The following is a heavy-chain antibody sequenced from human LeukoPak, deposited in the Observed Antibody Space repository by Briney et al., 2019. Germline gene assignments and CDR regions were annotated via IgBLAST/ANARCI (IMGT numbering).Heavy chain of an antibody. Sequence: ASVKVSCKASGYTFTGYYMHWVRHAPGQGLEWMGWINPNSGGTNYAQKCQGRVTMTRDTSISTAYMELSRLRSDDTAVYYCASAYYYDSSGYSPVDPWGQGTLVTVSS. CDR1: GYTFTGYY. D-gene: IGHD3-22*01. CDR3: ASAYYYDSSGYSPVDP. CDR2: INPNSGGT. J-gene: IGHJ5*02. V-gene: IGHV1-2*02.